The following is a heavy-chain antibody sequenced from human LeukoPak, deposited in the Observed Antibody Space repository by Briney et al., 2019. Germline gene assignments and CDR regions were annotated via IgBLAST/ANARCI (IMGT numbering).Heavy chain of an antibody. Sequence: PSETLSLTCSVSGGSINNGGYYWSWIRQHPGKGLEWIGYIYYSGSSYYNPSLRSRVTISVDTSKNHFSLKLSSVTAADTAVYYCARNRDGYNSFDYWGQGTLVTVSS. CDR1: GGSINNGGYY. CDR2: IYYSGSS. J-gene: IGHJ4*02. D-gene: IGHD5-24*01. CDR3: ARNRDGYNSFDY. V-gene: IGHV4-31*03.